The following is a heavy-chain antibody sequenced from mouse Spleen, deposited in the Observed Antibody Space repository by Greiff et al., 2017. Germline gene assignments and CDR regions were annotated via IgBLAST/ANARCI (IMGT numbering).Heavy chain of an antibody. CDR3: AKGGFLFDYYGSSNWYFDV. J-gene: IGHJ1*03. CDR1: GFSLTSYG. V-gene: IGHV2-5*01. Sequence: QVQLQQSGPGLVQPSQSLSITCTVSGFSLTSYGVHWVRQSPGKGLEWLGVIWRGGSTDYNAAFMSRLSITKDNSKSQVFFKMNSLQADDTAIYYCAKGGFLFDYYGSSNWYFDVWGTGTTVTVSS. CDR2: IWRGGST. D-gene: IGHD1-1*01.